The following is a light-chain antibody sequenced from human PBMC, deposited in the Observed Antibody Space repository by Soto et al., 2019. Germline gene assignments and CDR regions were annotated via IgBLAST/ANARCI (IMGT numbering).Light chain of an antibody. CDR1: QSVSSN. V-gene: IGKV3-15*01. CDR3: QQYYNWPPFT. Sequence: EIVMTQSPATLSVSPGESATLSCRASQSVSSNLAWYQQKPGQAPRLLIYGASTRATGIPARFSGSGSGTEFTLTISSLQSEDFAVYYCQQYYNWPPFTFGPGTKVDIK. CDR2: GAS. J-gene: IGKJ3*01.